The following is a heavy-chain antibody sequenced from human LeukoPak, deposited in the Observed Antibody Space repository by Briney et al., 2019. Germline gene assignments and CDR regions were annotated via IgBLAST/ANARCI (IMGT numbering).Heavy chain of an antibody. Sequence: ASVKVSCKASGYTFTSYGISWVRQAPGQGLEWMGWISAYNGNTNYAQKLQGRVTMTTDTSTSTAYMELRSLRSDDTAVYYCARGITIFGVVIPLDCWGQGTLVTVSS. V-gene: IGHV1-18*01. J-gene: IGHJ4*02. CDR1: GYTFTSYG. CDR2: ISAYNGNT. D-gene: IGHD3-3*01. CDR3: ARGITIFGVVIPLDC.